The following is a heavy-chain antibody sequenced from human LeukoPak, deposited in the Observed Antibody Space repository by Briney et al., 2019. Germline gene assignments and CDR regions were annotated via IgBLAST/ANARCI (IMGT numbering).Heavy chain of an antibody. V-gene: IGHV3-23*01. Sequence: PGGSLRHSCAASEFTFSNYAMSWVRQAPGKGLEWVSAFTIGGGGTTYYADSVEGRFTLSRDTSKSTLYLQMNSLRVEDTAVYYCVKDATGGYGYFDYWGQGTLVTVSS. CDR2: FTIGGGGTT. D-gene: IGHD6-25*01. J-gene: IGHJ4*02. CDR3: VKDATGGYGYFDY. CDR1: EFTFSNYA.